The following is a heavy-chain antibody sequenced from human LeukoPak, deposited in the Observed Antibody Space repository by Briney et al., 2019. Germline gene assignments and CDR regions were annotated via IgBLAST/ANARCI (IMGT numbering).Heavy chain of an antibody. Sequence: GGSLRLSCAASGFTFDDYGLSWVRQAPGKGLVWVSRINSDGSSTSYADSVKGRFTISRDNAKNTLYLQMNSLRAEDTAVYYCAKVTGSVAGTLDYWGQGTLVTVSS. CDR1: GFTFDDYG. V-gene: IGHV3-74*01. D-gene: IGHD6-19*01. CDR2: INSDGSST. J-gene: IGHJ4*02. CDR3: AKVTGSVAGTLDY.